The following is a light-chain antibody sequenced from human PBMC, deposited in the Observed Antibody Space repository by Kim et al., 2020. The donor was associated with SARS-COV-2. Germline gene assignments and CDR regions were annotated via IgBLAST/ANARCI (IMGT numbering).Light chain of an antibody. CDR2: GDG. CDR3: AGWDASMNVWV. J-gene: IGLJ3*02. Sequence: GQWVTISCSGTKTNVGSNPLDSYQQYQGTAAHQLIYGDGQRPSGVVYRLSGCSSGASAALAISCVLSEDEADYYCAGWDASMNVWVFGGGTQLTVL. CDR1: KTNVGSNP. V-gene: IGLV1-44*01.